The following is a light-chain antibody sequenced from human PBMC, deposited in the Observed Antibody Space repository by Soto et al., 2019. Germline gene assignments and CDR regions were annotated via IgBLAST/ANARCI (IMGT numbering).Light chain of an antibody. Sequence: EIVLTQSPGTLSLSPGERATLSCRASQSVSSSYLAWSQQKPGQAPRLLIYGASSRATGIPDRFSGSGSGTDFTLTISRLEPEDFAVYYWQQYGSSPLTFGGGTKVEIK. CDR2: GAS. J-gene: IGKJ4*01. V-gene: IGKV3-20*01. CDR3: QQYGSSPLT. CDR1: QSVSSSY.